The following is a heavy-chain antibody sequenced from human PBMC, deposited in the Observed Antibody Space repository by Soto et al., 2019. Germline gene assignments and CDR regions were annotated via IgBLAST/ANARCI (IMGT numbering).Heavy chain of an antibody. D-gene: IGHD2-15*01. V-gene: IGHV4-39*01. CDR2: VYYSGST. Sequence: QVQLQESGPGLVKPSETLSLNCTVSGASVSRSTYYWGWIRQPPGKGLEWIGSVYYSGSTVYNPSLKSRVTMSVDTSQNQISLRLSSVTAADTGVYYCARPHMVAKAKRAFDLWGQGTMVTISS. J-gene: IGHJ3*01. CDR1: GASVSRSTYY. CDR3: ARPHMVAKAKRAFDL.